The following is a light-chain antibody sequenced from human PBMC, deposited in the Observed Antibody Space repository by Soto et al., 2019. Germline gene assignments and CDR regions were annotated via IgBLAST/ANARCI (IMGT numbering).Light chain of an antibody. CDR1: QGIGDT. V-gene: IGKV3D-15*01. CDR3: QNHGAT. J-gene: IGKJ1*01. CDR2: GAS. Sequence: EVVMRQSPATLSVSPGEGATLSCRASQGIGDTLAWYQHKPGQAPRLLIYGASSRATGIPDRFSGSGYGTEFTLTISGLEPEDSAVYYCQNHGATFGQGTKVDIK.